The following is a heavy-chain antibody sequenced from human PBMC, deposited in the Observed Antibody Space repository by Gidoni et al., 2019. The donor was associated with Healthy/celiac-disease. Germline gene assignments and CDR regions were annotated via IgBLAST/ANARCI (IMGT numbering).Heavy chain of an antibody. CDR1: GGSISSGSYY. CDR3: ARAVFSSSSFDY. CDR2: IYTSGST. J-gene: IGHJ4*02. V-gene: IGHV4-61*02. Sequence: QVQLQESGPGLVKPSQTLSLTCTVSGGSISSGSYYWSWIRQPAGKGLEWIGRIYTSGSTNYNPSLKSRVTISVDTSKNQFSLKLSSVTAADTAVYYCARAVFSSSSFDYWGQGTLVTVSS. D-gene: IGHD6-13*01.